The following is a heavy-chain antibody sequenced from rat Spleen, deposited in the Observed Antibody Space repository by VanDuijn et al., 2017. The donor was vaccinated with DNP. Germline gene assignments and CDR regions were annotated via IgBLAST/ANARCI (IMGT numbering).Heavy chain of an antibody. V-gene: IGHV2-32*01. CDR3: TRKMD. CDR2: IWSNGDT. D-gene: IGHD1-12*02. Sequence: QVQLKESGPGLVQPSQTLSLTCTVSGFPLTRYHMHWIRQSPGKGLEWMGVIWSNGDTSYSSLLNSRLTITRDTSKSQLFLKMNGLQTEDTAIYFCTRKMDWGQGVMVTVSA. J-gene: IGHJ2*01. CDR1: GFPLTRYH.